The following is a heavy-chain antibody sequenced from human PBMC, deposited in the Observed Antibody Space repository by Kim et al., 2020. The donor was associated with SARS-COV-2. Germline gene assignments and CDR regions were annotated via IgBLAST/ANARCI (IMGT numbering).Heavy chain of an antibody. J-gene: IGHJ3*02. D-gene: IGHD3-9*01. Sequence: SETLSLTCTVSGGSISSSSYYWGWIRQPPGKGLEWIGSIYYSGSTYYNPSLKSRVTISVDTSKNQFSLKLSSVTAADTAVYYCARQGRYFVRFGAFDIWGQGTMVTVSS. CDR2: IYYSGST. V-gene: IGHV4-39*01. CDR1: GGSISSSSYY. CDR3: ARQGRYFVRFGAFDI.